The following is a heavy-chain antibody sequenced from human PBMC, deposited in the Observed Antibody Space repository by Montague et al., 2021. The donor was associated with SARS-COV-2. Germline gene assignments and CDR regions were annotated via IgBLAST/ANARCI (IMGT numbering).Heavy chain of an antibody. Sequence: IHYSGITYYHPSLKSRVTISVDTSRNQFSLKLSSVTAADTAIYYCARQLAISGPAAVSDYWGQGTLVTVSS. J-gene: IGHJ4*02. D-gene: IGHD2-2*01. CDR2: IHYSGIT. V-gene: IGHV4-39*01. CDR3: ARQLAISGPAAVSDY.